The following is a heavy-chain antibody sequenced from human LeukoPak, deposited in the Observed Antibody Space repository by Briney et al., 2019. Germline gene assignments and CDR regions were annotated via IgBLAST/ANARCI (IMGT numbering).Heavy chain of an antibody. CDR2: ISSSSSYI. CDR1: GFTFSSYS. D-gene: IGHD6-13*01. V-gene: IGHV3-21*01. CDR3: ASGIAAAGFDP. J-gene: IGHJ5*02. Sequence: GGSLRLSCAASGFTFSSYSMNWVRQAPGKGLEWVSSISSSSSYIYYADSVKGRFTISRDNAKNSLYLQMNSLRAEDTAVYYCASGIAAAGFDPWGQGTLVTVSS.